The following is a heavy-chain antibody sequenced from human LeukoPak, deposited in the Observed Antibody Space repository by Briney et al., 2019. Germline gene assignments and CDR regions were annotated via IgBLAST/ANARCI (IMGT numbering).Heavy chain of an antibody. J-gene: IGHJ5*02. D-gene: IGHD6-19*01. Sequence: SETLSLTCAVYGGSFSGYYWSWIRQPPGKGLEWIGEINHSGSTNYNPSLKSRVTISVDTSKNQFSLKLSSVTAADTAVYYCAGGGWRWLVRPNWFDPWGQGTLVTVSS. V-gene: IGHV4-34*01. CDR2: INHSGST. CDR3: AGGGWRWLVRPNWFDP. CDR1: GGSFSGYY.